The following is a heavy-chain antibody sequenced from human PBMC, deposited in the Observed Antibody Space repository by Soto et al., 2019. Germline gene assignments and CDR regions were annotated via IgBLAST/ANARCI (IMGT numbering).Heavy chain of an antibody. CDR2: IHYSGST. CDR3: TRGGDPYKTGH. Sequence: SETLSLTCTVSGGSISSSNYYWGWVRQSPIKGLEWIGFIHYSGSTNYNPSLKGRVTMSVDTSKNQFSLKLTSVNTADTAIYYCTRGGDPYKTGHWGQGTLVTVSS. V-gene: IGHV4-61*05. D-gene: IGHD2-21*01. J-gene: IGHJ4*02. CDR1: GGSISSSNYY.